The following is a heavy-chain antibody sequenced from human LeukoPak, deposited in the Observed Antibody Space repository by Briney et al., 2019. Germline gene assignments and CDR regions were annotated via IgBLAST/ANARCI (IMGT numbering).Heavy chain of an antibody. CDR3: AKQGDYSGLSYFDY. CDR2: ISGSGGST. CDR1: GFTFSSYA. D-gene: IGHD4-17*01. V-gene: IGHV3-23*01. Sequence: QPGGSLRLSCAASGFTFSSYAMSWVRQAPGKGLEWVSAISGSGGSTYYADSVRGRFTISRDNSKNTLYLQMNSLRAEDTAVYYCAKQGDYSGLSYFDYWGQGTLVTVSS. J-gene: IGHJ4*02.